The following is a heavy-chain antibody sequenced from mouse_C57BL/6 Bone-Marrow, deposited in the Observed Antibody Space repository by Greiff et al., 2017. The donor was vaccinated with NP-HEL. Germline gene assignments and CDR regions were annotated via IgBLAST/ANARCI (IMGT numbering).Heavy chain of an antibody. CDR3: ASEDRYGAMDY. J-gene: IGHJ4*01. V-gene: IGHV2-6*01. CDR2: IWGVGST. CDR1: GFSLTSYG. Sequence: VMLVESGPGLVAPSQSLSITCTVSGFSLTSYGVDWVRQSPGKGLEWLGVIWGVGSTNYNSALKSRLSISKDNSKSQVFLKMNSLQTDDTAMYYCASEDRYGAMDYWGQGTSVTVSS. D-gene: IGHD1-1*02.